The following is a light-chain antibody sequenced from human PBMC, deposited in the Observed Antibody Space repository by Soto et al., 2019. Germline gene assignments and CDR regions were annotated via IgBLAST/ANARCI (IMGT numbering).Light chain of an antibody. Sequence: EIVLTQSPGTLSLSPGESATLSCRASQTVSRSYFVWYQQKPGQAPRLLIYGASARAPGIPDRFSGTGSGTESTLTISRLEPEDCAVYFCQHFDSSPTFGGGTKVEIK. CDR1: QTVSRSY. CDR3: QHFDSSPT. CDR2: GAS. V-gene: IGKV3-20*01. J-gene: IGKJ4*01.